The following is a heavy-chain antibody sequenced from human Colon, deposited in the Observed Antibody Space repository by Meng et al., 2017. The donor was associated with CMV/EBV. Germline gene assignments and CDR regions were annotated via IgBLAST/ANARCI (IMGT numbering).Heavy chain of an antibody. CDR2: IFGDADQ. D-gene: IGHD3-9*01. J-gene: IGHJ4*02. V-gene: IGHV2-5*02. CDR3: EYWGLTGGTVRVGFDS. CDR1: GFFLSTSGVS. Sequence: LKAHCSTLAQPTLPLSVTWTLSGFFLSTSGVSMGWIRWPPGKAREWLGTIFGDADQRYSPFLRSRLTIMKDTSKNQVLLTLTNVDPVDTGTYFCEYWGLTGGTVRVGFDSWGLGTLVTVSS.